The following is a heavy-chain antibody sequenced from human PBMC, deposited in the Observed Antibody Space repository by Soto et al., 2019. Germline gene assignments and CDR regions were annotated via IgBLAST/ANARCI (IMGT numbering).Heavy chain of an antibody. Sequence: EVRLVESGGGLVKPGGSLSLSCAASGFTFSSYSMNWVRQAPGKGLEWVSSLSGTSTYIYYADSVKGRFTISRDNAKNSLYLQMHSLRAEDTAAYYCVRGLDNESWLSTFYYYGMDVWGQGTTVTVSS. CDR3: VRGLDNESWLSTFYYYGMDV. CDR1: GFTFSSYS. D-gene: IGHD3-22*01. CDR2: LSGTSTYI. V-gene: IGHV3-21*01. J-gene: IGHJ6*02.